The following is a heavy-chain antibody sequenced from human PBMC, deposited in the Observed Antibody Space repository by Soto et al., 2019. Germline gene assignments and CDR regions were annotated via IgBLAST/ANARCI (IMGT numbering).Heavy chain of an antibody. D-gene: IGHD1-26*01. J-gene: IGHJ4*02. CDR2: VSYDGSEK. Sequence: QVQLVESGGGVVQPGRSLRLSCVVSGFTFSNYAIHWVRQAPGKGLEWVAAVSYDGSEKYYTDSVKGRIAISRDNSKNTVYLQMNSLRPEDASLYYCARGGGGSYWDYWGQGILVSVSS. CDR1: GFTFSNYA. CDR3: ARGGGGSYWDY. V-gene: IGHV3-30*09.